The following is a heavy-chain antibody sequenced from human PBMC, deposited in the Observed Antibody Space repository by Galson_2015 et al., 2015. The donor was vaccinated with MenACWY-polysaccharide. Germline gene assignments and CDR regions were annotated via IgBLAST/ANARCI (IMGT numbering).Heavy chain of an antibody. J-gene: IGHJ6*04. CDR2: IYYDGSKK. Sequence: SLRLSCAASGFTFRSYGMHWVRQAPGKGLEWVTLIYYDGSKKEYADSVKGRFTIFRDNSKNTLYLQMDSLRAEDTAVYYCSRLQSKYMDVWGKGTTVTVSS. D-gene: IGHD4-11*01. CDR1: GFTFRSYG. V-gene: IGHV3-30*12. CDR3: SRLQSKYMDV.